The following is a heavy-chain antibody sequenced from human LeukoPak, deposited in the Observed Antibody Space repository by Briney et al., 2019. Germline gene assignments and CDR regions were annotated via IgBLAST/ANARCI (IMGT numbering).Heavy chain of an antibody. Sequence: GGSPRLSCEGSGFTFKSYAMSWVRQAPGKGLEWVSGVSGSGDFTDYADSVKGRFTISRDNPKNTLFLQMSSLRVEDTAIYYCAKERYCSGGSCYASHDLHWGQGTLVTVSS. CDR1: GFTFKSYA. J-gene: IGHJ4*02. CDR2: VSGSGDFT. D-gene: IGHD2-15*01. CDR3: AKERYCSGGSCYASHDLH. V-gene: IGHV3-23*01.